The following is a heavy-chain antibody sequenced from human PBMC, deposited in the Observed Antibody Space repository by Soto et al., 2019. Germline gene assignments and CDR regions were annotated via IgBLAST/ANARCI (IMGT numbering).Heavy chain of an antibody. V-gene: IGHV4-61*08. J-gene: IGHJ5*02. CDR3: ARVPVDTYMIYWSDP. CDR2: VYFSGST. CDR1: VDSINSGDYY. Sequence: PSETLSLTCSVSVDSINSGDYYLTWMRQAPGKGLQWVGHVYFSGSTNYNPSLKSRVTISLDTSKNQFSLKLRSVTAGDTAVYYCARVPVDTYMIYWSDPWGQGTMVTVSS. D-gene: IGHD5-18*01.